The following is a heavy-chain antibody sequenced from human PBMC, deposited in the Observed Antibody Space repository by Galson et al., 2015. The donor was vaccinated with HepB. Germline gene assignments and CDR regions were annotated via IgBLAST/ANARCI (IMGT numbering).Heavy chain of an antibody. J-gene: IGHJ5*02. V-gene: IGHV1-69*02. D-gene: IGHD1-26*01. CDR2: IIPFLDIT. Sequence: SVKVSCKASGGTFSSYTISWVRQAPGQGLEWVGRIIPFLDITTYAQQFQGRVTMTADKSTSTAYMELSSLKSEDPAVYYCARSVGMNWFDPWGQGTLVTVSS. CDR3: ARSVGMNWFDP. CDR1: GGTFSSYT.